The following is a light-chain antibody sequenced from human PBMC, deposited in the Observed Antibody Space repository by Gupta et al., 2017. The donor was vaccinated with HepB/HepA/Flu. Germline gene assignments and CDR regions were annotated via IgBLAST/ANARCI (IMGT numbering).Light chain of an antibody. J-gene: IGKJ4*01. Sequence: EIVMTQSPATLSVSPGERATFSCRASQSVSSNLAWYQQKPGQAPRLLFYGASTRATGIPARFSGSGSGTEFILTINSLQSEDFAVYYCQQYNKWPRTFGGGTKVEIK. CDR2: GAS. CDR3: QQYNKWPRT. V-gene: IGKV3-15*01. CDR1: QSVSSN.